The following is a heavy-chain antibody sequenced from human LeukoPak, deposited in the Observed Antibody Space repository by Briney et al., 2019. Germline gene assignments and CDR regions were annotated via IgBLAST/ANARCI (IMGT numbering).Heavy chain of an antibody. J-gene: IGHJ6*02. CDR3: ARRPTPVTRNCGMDV. CDR2: IIPILGIA. D-gene: IGHD4-17*01. V-gene: IGHV1-69*04. CDR1: GGTFSSYA. Sequence: GASVKVSCKASGGTFSSYAISWVRQAPGQGLEWMGRIIPILGIANYAQKFQGRVTITADKSTSTAYMELSSLRSEDTAVYYCARRPTPVTRNCGMDVWGQGTTVTASS.